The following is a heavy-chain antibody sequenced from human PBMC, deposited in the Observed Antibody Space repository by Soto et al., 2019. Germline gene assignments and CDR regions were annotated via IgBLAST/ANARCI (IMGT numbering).Heavy chain of an antibody. CDR1: GFSFSDHG. CDR2: ISHDGRNK. CDR3: ARDHWKQWLGYLDY. Sequence: QVQLVESGGGVVQPGRSLRLSCAVSGFSFSDHGMHWVRQAPGKGLEWVAVISHDGRNKRYGDTVRGRITISRDNSKNTVYLEMNSLTVDDTGIYYCARDHWKQWLGYLDYWGQGALVTFSS. D-gene: IGHD6-19*01. J-gene: IGHJ4*02. V-gene: IGHV3-30*03.